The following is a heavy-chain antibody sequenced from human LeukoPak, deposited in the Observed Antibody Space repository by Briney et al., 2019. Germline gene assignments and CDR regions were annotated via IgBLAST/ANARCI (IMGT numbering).Heavy chain of an antibody. V-gene: IGHV3-48*01. CDR1: GFTFSSYS. J-gene: IGHJ4*02. CDR2: ISSSSSTI. Sequence: GGSLRLSCAASGFTFSSYSMNWVRQAPGKGLEWVSYISSSSSTIYYADSVKGRFTISRDNSKNTLYLQMNSLRAEDTAVYYCARSRYGTTWSSSWEFDYWGQGTLVTVSS. D-gene: IGHD6-13*01. CDR3: ARSRYGTTWSSSWEFDY.